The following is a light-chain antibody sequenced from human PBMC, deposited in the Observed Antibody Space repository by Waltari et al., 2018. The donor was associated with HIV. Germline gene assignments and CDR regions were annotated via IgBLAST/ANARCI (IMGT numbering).Light chain of an antibody. CDR2: DNN. Sequence: QSVLTQPPSVSAAPGQKVTISCSGSSSNIGNNYVSWFQQFPGTAPKLPIHDNNKRRSGMPDRFSGSKSGTSATLGITGLQTGDEADYYCGSWDNTLSAGVFGGGTKLTVL. J-gene: IGLJ2*01. CDR3: GSWDNTLSAGV. V-gene: IGLV1-51*01. CDR1: SSNIGNNY.